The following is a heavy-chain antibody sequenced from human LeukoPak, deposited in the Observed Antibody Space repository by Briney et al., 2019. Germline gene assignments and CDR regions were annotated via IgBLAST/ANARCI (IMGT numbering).Heavy chain of an antibody. CDR3: ATAYRYSYGKFDY. J-gene: IGHJ4*02. Sequence: ASVKVSCKVSGYTLTELSMHWVRQAPGKGLEWMGGFDPEDGETIYARKFQGRVTMTEDTSTDTAYMELSSLRSEDTAVYYCATAYRYSYGKFDYWGQGTLVTVSS. D-gene: IGHD5-18*01. CDR1: GYTLTELS. V-gene: IGHV1-24*01. CDR2: FDPEDGET.